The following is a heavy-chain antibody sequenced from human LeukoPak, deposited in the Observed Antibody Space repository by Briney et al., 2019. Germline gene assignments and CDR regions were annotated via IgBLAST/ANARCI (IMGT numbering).Heavy chain of an antibody. D-gene: IGHD3-3*01. CDR2: IRYDGSNK. CDR3: AKDPTHDFWSGYFDY. J-gene: IGHJ4*02. CDR1: GFTFSSYG. V-gene: IGHV3-30*02. Sequence: GGSLRLSCAASGFTFSSYGMHWVRQAPGKGLEWVAFIRYDGSNKYYADSVKGRFTISRDNSKNTLYLQMNSLRAEDTAVYYCAKDPTHDFWSGYFDYWGQGTLVTVSS.